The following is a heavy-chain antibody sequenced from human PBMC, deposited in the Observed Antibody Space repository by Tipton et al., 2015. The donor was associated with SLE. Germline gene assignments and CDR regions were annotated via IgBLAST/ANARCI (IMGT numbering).Heavy chain of an antibody. CDR3: AREVKIISDSDAFDI. CDR1: GGSISSDNYF. D-gene: IGHD3-3*02. CDR2: IHYTGSA. J-gene: IGHJ3*02. Sequence: TLSLTCTVSGGSISSDNYFWSWIRQHPDKGLAWIGYIHYTGSAYYNPSFRSRFTLSVDTSKNQFSLRLNSVTAADTAVYYCAREVKIISDSDAFDIWGQGTLVTVSS. V-gene: IGHV4-31*03.